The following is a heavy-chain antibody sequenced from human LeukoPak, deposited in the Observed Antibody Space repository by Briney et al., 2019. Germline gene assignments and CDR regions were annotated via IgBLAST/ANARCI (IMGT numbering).Heavy chain of an antibody. V-gene: IGHV4-59*11. D-gene: IGHD3-16*01. J-gene: IGHJ6*02. Sequence: SETLSLTCTVSGGSISGHYWTWVRQPPGEGLEWIGQIHYGGKADYNPSLRSRITISVDTSKNQMSLKVTSVTAADTAVYYCARFGVDYDMDVWGQGTTVTVS. CDR3: ARFGVDYDMDV. CDR1: GGSISGHY. CDR2: IHYGGKA.